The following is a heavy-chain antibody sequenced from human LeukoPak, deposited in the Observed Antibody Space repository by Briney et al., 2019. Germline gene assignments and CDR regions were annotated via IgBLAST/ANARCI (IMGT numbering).Heavy chain of an antibody. D-gene: IGHD7-27*01. CDR2: INHSGST. CDR1: GGSVSSSSYY. CDR3: ARDPQTGDLVS. V-gene: IGHV4-39*07. Sequence: PSETLSLTCTVSGGSVSSSSYYWSWIRQPPGKGLEWIGEINHSGSTNYNPSLKSRVTISVDTSKNQFSLKLSSVTAADTAVYYCARDPQTGDLVSWGQGTLVTVSS. J-gene: IGHJ5*02.